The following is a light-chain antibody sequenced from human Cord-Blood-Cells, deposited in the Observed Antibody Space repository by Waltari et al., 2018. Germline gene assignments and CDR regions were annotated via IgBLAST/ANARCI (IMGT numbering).Light chain of an antibody. J-gene: IGKJ3*01. Sequence: DIQMTPSPSSLSASIGERVTITCRASKSISSYLNWYQQKPGKAPKLLIYAASSLQSGVPSRFSGSGYGTDFTLTISSLQPEDFATFYCQQSYSTLFTFGPGTKVDI. CDR1: KSISSY. V-gene: IGKV1-39*01. CDR2: AAS. CDR3: QQSYSTLFT.